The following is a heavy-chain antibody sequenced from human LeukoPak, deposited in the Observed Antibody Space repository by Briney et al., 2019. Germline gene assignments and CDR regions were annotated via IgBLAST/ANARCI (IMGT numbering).Heavy chain of an antibody. CDR3: ARDSATTVVTPADY. CDR1: GYTFTSYG. Sequence: GASVKVSCKASGYTFTSYGISWVRQAPGQGLEWMGWISAYNGNTNYAQKLQGRVTMTTDTSMSTAYMELRSLRSDDTAVYYCARDSATTVVTPADYWGQGTLVTVSS. CDR2: ISAYNGNT. D-gene: IGHD4-23*01. V-gene: IGHV1-18*01. J-gene: IGHJ4*02.